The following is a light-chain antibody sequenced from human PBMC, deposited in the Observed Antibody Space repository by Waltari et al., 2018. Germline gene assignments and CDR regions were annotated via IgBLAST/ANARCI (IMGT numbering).Light chain of an antibody. CDR2: DAS. V-gene: IGKV3-11*01. CDR1: QSVGVN. J-gene: IGKJ5*01. Sequence: EIVLTQSPATLSSSPGQSGTPSCRASQSVGVNLAWYQQKPGQAPRLLIYDASNRATGIPARFSGSGSGTDFTLTISSLEPEDFAVYYCQQRRTWPSITFGQGTRLEI. CDR3: QQRRTWPSIT.